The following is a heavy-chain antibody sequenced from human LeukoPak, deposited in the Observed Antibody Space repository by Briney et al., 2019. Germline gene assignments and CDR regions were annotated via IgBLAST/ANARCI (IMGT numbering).Heavy chain of an antibody. Sequence: GGSLRLSCAASGFTFSSYAMSWVRQAPGKGLEWVSAISGSGGSTYYADSVKGRFTISRDNSKNTLYLQMNSLRAEDTAVYYCAKDVSDDSSGYDVYWGQGTLVTVSS. CDR1: GFTFSSYA. D-gene: IGHD3-22*01. CDR2: ISGSGGST. V-gene: IGHV3-23*01. J-gene: IGHJ4*02. CDR3: AKDVSDDSSGYDVY.